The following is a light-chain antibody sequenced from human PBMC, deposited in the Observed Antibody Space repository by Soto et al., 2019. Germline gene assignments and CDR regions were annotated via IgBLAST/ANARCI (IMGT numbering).Light chain of an antibody. CDR3: QQYNNWPRT. Sequence: EIVMTQSPATLSVSPRERATLSCRASQSVSSNLAWYQQKPGQAPRLLIYGASTRATGIPARFSGSGSGTEFTLTISSLQYEDFAVYFCQQYNNWPRTFGQGTKVEIK. CDR1: QSVSSN. V-gene: IGKV3-15*01. J-gene: IGKJ1*01. CDR2: GAS.